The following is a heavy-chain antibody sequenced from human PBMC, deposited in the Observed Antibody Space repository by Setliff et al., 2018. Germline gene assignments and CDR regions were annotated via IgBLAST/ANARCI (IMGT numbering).Heavy chain of an antibody. CDR3: ARDLAIFGADALDI. CDR1: GGSISSSSYY. D-gene: IGHD3-3*01. J-gene: IGHJ3*02. V-gene: IGHV4-39*07. Sequence: SETLPLTCTVSGGSISSSSYYWGWIRQPPGKGLEWIGSLKYSGSTYYNPSLRSRVTISVDTSKNQFSLKLSSVTAADTAVYYCARDLAIFGADALDIWGQGTMVTVSS. CDR2: LKYSGST.